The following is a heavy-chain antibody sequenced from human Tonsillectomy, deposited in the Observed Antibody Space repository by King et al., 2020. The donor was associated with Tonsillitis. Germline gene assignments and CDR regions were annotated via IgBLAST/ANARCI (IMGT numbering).Heavy chain of an antibody. CDR2: INPNSGGT. V-gene: IGHV1-2*02. CDR1: GYTFTGYY. CDR3: ARGVLTSLRLGELSLWAFDY. J-gene: IGHJ4*02. D-gene: IGHD3-16*02. Sequence: QLVQSGAEVKKPGASVKVSCKASGYTFTGYYMHWVRQAPGQGLEWMGWINPNSGGTNYAQKFQGGVTMTRDTSISTAYMELSRLRSDDTAVYYCARGVLTSLRLGELSLWAFDYWGQGTLVTVSS.